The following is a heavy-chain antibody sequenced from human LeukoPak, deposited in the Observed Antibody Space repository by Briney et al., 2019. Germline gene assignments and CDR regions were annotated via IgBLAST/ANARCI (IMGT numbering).Heavy chain of an antibody. CDR1: AFIFSGHW. Sequence: TGGSLRLSCEGSAFIFSGHWMNWVRQTPGKGLEWVASIKEDGSERQYVDSVKGRFSISRDNTKGSLFLQLNSLRAEDTAVYYCARLTRRSGNYFDYWGQGTLVTVSS. CDR3: ARLTRRSGNYFDY. J-gene: IGHJ4*02. V-gene: IGHV3-7*03. D-gene: IGHD1-1*01. CDR2: IKEDGSER.